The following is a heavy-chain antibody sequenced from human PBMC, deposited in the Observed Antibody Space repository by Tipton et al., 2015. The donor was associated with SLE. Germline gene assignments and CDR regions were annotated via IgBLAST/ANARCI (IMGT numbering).Heavy chain of an antibody. CDR1: GGSISSYC. CDR3: VSGAVPGAMDV. Sequence: GLVKPSETLSLNCAVYGGSISSYCWSWIRQPAGKGLEWIGRIYTTGSTNYNPSLKSRVTMSVDTSKNQFSLKVRSVTAADTAVYYCVSGAVPGAMDVWGQGTTVTVSS. J-gene: IGHJ6*02. V-gene: IGHV4-4*07. D-gene: IGHD2-2*01. CDR2: IYTTGST.